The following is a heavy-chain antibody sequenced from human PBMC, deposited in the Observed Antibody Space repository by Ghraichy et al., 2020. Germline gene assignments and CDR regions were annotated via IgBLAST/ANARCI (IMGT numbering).Heavy chain of an antibody. CDR3: VRQVGDVSSNWFDP. J-gene: IGHJ5*02. CDR1: GFTFSDYS. Sequence: GGSLRLSCTASGFTFSDYSMIWVRQAPGKGLEWVSSISRRSSTTYYADSVQGRFTISRDNAKNSVYLQMNSLRAEDTAVYYCVRQVGDVSSNWFDPWGQGTLVTVSS. CDR2: ISRRSSTT. D-gene: IGHD6-6*01. V-gene: IGHV3-48*04.